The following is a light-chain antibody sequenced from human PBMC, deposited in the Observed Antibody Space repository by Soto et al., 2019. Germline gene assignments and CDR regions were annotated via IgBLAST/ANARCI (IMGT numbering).Light chain of an antibody. CDR3: QQYGSSGT. CDR1: QSVSSY. V-gene: IGKV3-11*01. J-gene: IGKJ1*01. Sequence: EIVLTQSPATLSLSPGERATLSCRASQSVSSYLAWYQQKPGQAPRLLIYDASNRATGIPARFSGSGSGTDFTLTIGSLEPDDFAVYYCQQYGSSGTFGQGTKVDIK. CDR2: DAS.